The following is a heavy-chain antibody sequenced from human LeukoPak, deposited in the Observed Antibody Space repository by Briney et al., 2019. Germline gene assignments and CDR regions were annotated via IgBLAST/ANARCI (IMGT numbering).Heavy chain of an antibody. J-gene: IGHJ4*02. D-gene: IGHD1-14*01. Sequence: GGSLRLSCPASGFTFSSYDMHWVRQATGKGLDGVSAIGTAGDTYYPGSVKGRFTISRENAKNSLYLQMNSLRAGDTAVYYCAKDLNNRAPPMYYFDYWGQGTLVTVSS. CDR3: AKDLNNRAPPMYYFDY. V-gene: IGHV3-13*01. CDR1: GFTFSSYD. CDR2: IGTAGDT.